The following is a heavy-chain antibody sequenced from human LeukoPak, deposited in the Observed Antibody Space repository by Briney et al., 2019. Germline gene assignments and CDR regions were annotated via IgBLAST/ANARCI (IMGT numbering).Heavy chain of an antibody. CDR3: ARRRYSSSFEY. CDR1: GYSFSSNW. J-gene: IGHJ4*02. D-gene: IGHD6-6*01. V-gene: IGHV5-51*01. CDR2: IYPGDSDT. Sequence: GESLKISCKGSGYSFSSNWIGWVRQMPGKGLEWMGIIYPGDSDTRYSPSFQGQVTISADKSISTAFLQWSSLKASDTAMYHCARRRYSSSFEYWGQGTLVTVSS.